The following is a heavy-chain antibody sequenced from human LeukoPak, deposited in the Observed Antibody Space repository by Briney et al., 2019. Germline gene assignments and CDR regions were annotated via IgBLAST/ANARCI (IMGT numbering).Heavy chain of an antibody. CDR1: GYTFTSYG. Sequence: ASVKVSCKASGYTFTSYGTSWVRQAPGQGLEWMGWISAYNGKRYYAQKMQSRVTMTTDTSTSTAYMELRSLRSDDTAVYYCARDQGYYDSSGYCDYWGQGTLVTVSS. V-gene: IGHV1-18*01. D-gene: IGHD3-22*01. CDR3: ARDQGYYDSSGYCDY. CDR2: ISAYNGKR. J-gene: IGHJ4*02.